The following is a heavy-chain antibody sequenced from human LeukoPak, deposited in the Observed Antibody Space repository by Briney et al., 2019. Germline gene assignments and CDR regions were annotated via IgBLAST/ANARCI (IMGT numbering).Heavy chain of an antibody. D-gene: IGHD5-18*01. CDR1: GFTFKKYW. Sequence: PGGSLRLSCAASGFTFKKYWMNWVRQVPGKGLECLANIKEDGSETYYADSVKGRFTISRDNPKNLLFLQINSLRVEDTAVYYCARAGYSYGDPYYYYYMDVWGKGTTVTVSS. CDR2: IKEDGSET. J-gene: IGHJ6*03. V-gene: IGHV3-7*01. CDR3: ARAGYSYGDPYYYYYMDV.